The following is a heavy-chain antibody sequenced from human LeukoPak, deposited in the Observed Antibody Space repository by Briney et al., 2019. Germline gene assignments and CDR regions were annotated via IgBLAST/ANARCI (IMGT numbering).Heavy chain of an antibody. V-gene: IGHV3-21*05. CDR1: GFAFSRFY. D-gene: IGHD1-14*01. CDR2: IDYSGRDI. J-gene: IGHJ4*02. Sequence: GGSLRLSCAPSGFAFSRFYMNWVRQAPGKGLEWVSYIDYSGRDIYYAGSVKGRFAISRDNAKNSLYLQMHSLRAEDTAVYYCVRDREAGQPPDKPFWGQGTLVTVSS. CDR3: VRDREAGQPPDKPF.